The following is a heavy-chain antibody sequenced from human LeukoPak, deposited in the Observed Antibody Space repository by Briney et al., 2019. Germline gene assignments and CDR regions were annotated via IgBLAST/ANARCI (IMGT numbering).Heavy chain of an antibody. V-gene: IGHV1-18*01. D-gene: IGHD6-6*01. CDR1: GYTFTSYG. CDR3: ARVKEVGSSSGWFDP. CDR2: ISAYNGNT. Sequence: GASVKVSCKASGYTFTSYGISWVRQAPGQGLEWMGWISAYNGNTKYAQKFQGRVTVTTDTSTSTAYMELRSLRSDDTAVYYCARVKEVGSSSGWFDPWGQGTLVTVSS. J-gene: IGHJ5*02.